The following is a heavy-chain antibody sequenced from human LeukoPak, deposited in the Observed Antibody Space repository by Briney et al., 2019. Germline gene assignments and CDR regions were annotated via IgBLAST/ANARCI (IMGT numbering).Heavy chain of an antibody. CDR1: GYTFTSYG. J-gene: IGHJ4*02. Sequence: ASVKVSCKASGYTFTSYGISWVRQAPGQGLEWIGWISAYNGNTNYAQKLQGRVTMTTDTSTSTAYMELRSLRSDDAAVYYCARDSQYCSSTSCYGTDDYWGQGTLVTVSS. D-gene: IGHD2-2*01. CDR3: ARDSQYCSSTSCYGTDDY. CDR2: ISAYNGNT. V-gene: IGHV1-18*04.